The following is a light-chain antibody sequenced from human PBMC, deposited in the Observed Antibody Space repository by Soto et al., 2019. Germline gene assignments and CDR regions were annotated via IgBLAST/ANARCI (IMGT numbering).Light chain of an antibody. CDR3: SSYTSSSIGV. CDR1: SSDVGGYNY. Sequence: QSALTQPASVSGSPGQSITISCTGTSSDVGGYNYVSWYQQHPGEAPKLMIYDVSNRPSGVSNRFSGSKSGNTASLTISGLQAEDEADYYCSSYTSSSIGVFGTGTKVTVL. CDR2: DVS. J-gene: IGLJ1*01. V-gene: IGLV2-14*01.